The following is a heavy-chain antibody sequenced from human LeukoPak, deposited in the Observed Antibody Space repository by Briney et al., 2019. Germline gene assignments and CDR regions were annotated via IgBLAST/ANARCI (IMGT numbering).Heavy chain of an antibody. CDR1: GFTFSSYS. V-gene: IGHV3-23*01. Sequence: GGSLRLSCAASGFTFSSYSMNWVRQAPGKGLEWVSAISGSGGSTYYADSVKGRFTISRDNSKNTLYLQMNSPRAEDTAVYYCAKDPFGHGYFDYWGQGTLVTVSS. CDR2: ISGSGGST. J-gene: IGHJ4*02. CDR3: AKDPFGHGYFDY. D-gene: IGHD3-16*01.